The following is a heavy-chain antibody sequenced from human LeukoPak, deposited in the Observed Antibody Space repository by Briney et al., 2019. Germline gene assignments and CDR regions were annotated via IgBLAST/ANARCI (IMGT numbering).Heavy chain of an antibody. CDR2: FFTSDNI. CDR3: ARGDCSSTSCSFDY. Sequence: SETLSLTCTVSGGSISSSSYYWGWIRQPPGKGLEWIGRFFTSDNIRYNPSLNSRVTISVDTSKNQFSLELRSVTAADTAVYYCARGDCSSTSCSFDYWGQGTLVTVSS. J-gene: IGHJ4*02. V-gene: IGHV4-39*07. D-gene: IGHD2-2*01. CDR1: GGSISSSSYY.